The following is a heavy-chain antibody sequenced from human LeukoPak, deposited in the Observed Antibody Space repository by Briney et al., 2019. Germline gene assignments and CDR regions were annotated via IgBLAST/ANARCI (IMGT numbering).Heavy chain of an antibody. CDR1: GGSISSSNW. Sequence: SGTLSLTCAVSGGSISSSNWWGWVRQPPGKGLEWIGEIYHSGSTNYNPSLKSRVTISVDKSKNQFSLKLSSVTAADTAVYYCARDGSSGYYFFDYWGQGTLVTVSS. V-gene: IGHV4-4*02. D-gene: IGHD3-22*01. CDR3: ARDGSSGYYFFDY. J-gene: IGHJ4*02. CDR2: IYHSGST.